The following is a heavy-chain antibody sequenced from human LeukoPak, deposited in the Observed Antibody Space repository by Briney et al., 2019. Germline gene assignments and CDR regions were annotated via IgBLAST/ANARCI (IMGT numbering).Heavy chain of an antibody. Sequence: GSLRLSCAASGFTFSSYGMHWVRQAPGKGLEWVAVIWYDGSNKYYADSVKGRFTISRDNSKNTLYLQMNSLRAEDTAVYYCARAYSSSWYHYYYYGMDVWGQGTTVTVSS. J-gene: IGHJ6*02. CDR2: IWYDGSNK. V-gene: IGHV3-33*01. CDR3: ARAYSSSWYHYYYYGMDV. D-gene: IGHD6-13*01. CDR1: GFTFSSYG.